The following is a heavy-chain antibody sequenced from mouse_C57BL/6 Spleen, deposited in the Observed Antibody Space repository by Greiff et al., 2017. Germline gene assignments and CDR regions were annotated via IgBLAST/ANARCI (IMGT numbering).Heavy chain of an antibody. V-gene: IGHV1-5*01. CDR3: TGYGSSPYYYAMDY. CDR1: GYTFTSYW. Sequence: EVQLQQSGTVLARPGASVKMSCKTSGYTFTSYWMHWVKQRPGQGLEWIGAIYPGNSDTSYNQKFKGKAKLTAVTSASTAYMELSSLTNEDSAVYYCTGYGSSPYYYAMDYWGQGTSVTVSS. J-gene: IGHJ4*01. CDR2: IYPGNSDT. D-gene: IGHD1-1*01.